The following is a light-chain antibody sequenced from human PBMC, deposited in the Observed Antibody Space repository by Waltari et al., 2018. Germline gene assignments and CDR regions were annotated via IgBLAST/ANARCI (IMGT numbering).Light chain of an antibody. Sequence: QSALTQPRSVSGSPGQSVPIPCTGTSSDVGGYNYVSWYQQHPGKAPKPMIYDVSKRPSGVPDRFSGSKSGHTATLTISGLQAEDEADYYCCSYAGSYTFGVFGGGTKLTVL. CDR1: SSDVGGYNY. V-gene: IGLV2-11*02. J-gene: IGLJ2*01. CDR2: DVS. CDR3: CSYAGSYTFGV.